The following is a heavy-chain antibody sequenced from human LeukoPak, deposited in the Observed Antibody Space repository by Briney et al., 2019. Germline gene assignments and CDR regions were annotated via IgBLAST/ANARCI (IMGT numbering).Heavy chain of an antibody. CDR3: ARDSNPGDSSGYYDAFDI. V-gene: IGHV3-7*03. D-gene: IGHD3-22*01. CDR1: GFIFSRDW. CDR2: IKGDGSKK. Sequence: GGSLRLSCATSGFIFSRDWMTWVCQAPGKGPEWVANIKGDGSKKNLVDSVKGRFTISRDNAKNSLYLEMSSLRAEDTAVYYCARDSNPGDSSGYYDAFDIWGQGTKVTVSS. J-gene: IGHJ3*02.